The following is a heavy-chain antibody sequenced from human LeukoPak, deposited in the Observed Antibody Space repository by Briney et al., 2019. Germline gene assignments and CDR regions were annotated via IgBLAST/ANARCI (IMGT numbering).Heavy chain of an antibody. CDR1: GFSFSSYA. J-gene: IGHJ4*02. V-gene: IGHV3-30-3*01. D-gene: IGHD6-13*01. CDR2: ISYDGGNK. CDR3: ARDSTRRIAAAGTPDY. Sequence: GGSLRLSCAASGFSFSSYAMHWVRQAPGKGLEWVAVISYDGGNKYYADSVKGRFTISRDNSKNTLYLPMNSLRAEDTAVYYCARDSTRRIAAAGTPDYWGQGTLVTVSS.